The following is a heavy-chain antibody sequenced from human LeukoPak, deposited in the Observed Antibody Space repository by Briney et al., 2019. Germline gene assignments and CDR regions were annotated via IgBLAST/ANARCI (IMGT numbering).Heavy chain of an antibody. CDR3: ARVSLWLFGRRTYYYYGMDV. CDR1: GYTFTSYG. D-gene: IGHD3-22*01. J-gene: IGHJ6*02. V-gene: IGHV1-18*01. Sequence: ASVKVSCKASGYTFTSYGISWVRQAPGQGLEWMGWISAYNGNTNYALKLQGRVTMTTDTSTSTAYMELRSLRSDDTAVYYCARVSLWLFGRRTYYYYGMDVWGQGTTVTVSS. CDR2: ISAYNGNT.